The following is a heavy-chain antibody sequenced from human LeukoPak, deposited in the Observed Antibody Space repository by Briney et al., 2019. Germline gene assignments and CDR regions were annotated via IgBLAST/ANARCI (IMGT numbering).Heavy chain of an antibody. CDR2: ISWNSGSI. J-gene: IGHJ4*02. V-gene: IGHV3-9*01. D-gene: IGHD6-6*01. CDR1: GFTFDDYA. CDR3: AKDMFSSSSLFDY. Sequence: GGSLRLSCAASGFTFDDYAMHWVRQAPGKGLEWVSGISWNSGSISYADSVKGRFTISRDNAKNSLYLQMNSLRAEDTALYYCAKDMFSSSSLFDYWGQGTLVTVSS.